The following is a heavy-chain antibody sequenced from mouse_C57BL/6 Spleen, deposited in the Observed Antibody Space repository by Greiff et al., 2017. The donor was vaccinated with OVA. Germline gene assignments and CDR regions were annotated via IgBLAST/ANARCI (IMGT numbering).Heavy chain of an antibody. Sequence: EVKLLESGGGLVQPGGSLKLSCAASGIDFSRNWMSWVRRAPGKGLEWIGEINPDSRTINYAPSLKEKFSISRDNAKKTLYLQMSKVRSEDTALYYCARWANWDAWYFDVWGTGTTVTVSS. CDR3: ARWANWDAWYFDV. D-gene: IGHD4-1*01. J-gene: IGHJ1*03. CDR1: GIDFSRNW. V-gene: IGHV4-1*01. CDR2: INPDSRTI.